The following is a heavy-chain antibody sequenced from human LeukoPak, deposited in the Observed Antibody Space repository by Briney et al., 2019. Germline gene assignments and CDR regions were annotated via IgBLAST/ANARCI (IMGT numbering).Heavy chain of an antibody. CDR1: GGSISNYY. J-gene: IGHJ4*02. CDR2: IYYSGNT. V-gene: IGHV4-59*01. CDR3: ARLPGIAVSGKAVDY. D-gene: IGHD6-19*01. Sequence: SETLSLTCTVSGGSISNYYWSWFRQPPGQGLEWIGYIYYSGNTNYNPSLKSRLTISVDTSNNQFSLKLTSVTAADTAVYFCARLPGIAVSGKAVDYWGQGTLVTVPS.